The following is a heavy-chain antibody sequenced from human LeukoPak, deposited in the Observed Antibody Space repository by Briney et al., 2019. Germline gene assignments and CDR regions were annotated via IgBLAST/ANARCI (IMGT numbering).Heavy chain of an antibody. D-gene: IGHD4-17*01. CDR1: GFTVSSNY. CDR2: IYSGGST. CDR3: ARAAVTTFAYYYYYYMDV. Sequence: QSGGSLRLSCAASGFTVSSNYMSWVRQAPGEGLEWVSVIYSGGSTYYADSVKGRFTISRDNSKNTLYLQMNSLRAEDTAVYYCARAAVTTFAYYYYYYMDVWGKGTTVTVSS. V-gene: IGHV3-66*02. J-gene: IGHJ6*03.